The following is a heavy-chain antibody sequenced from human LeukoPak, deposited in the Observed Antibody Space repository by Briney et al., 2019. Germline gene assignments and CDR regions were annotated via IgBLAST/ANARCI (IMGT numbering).Heavy chain of an antibody. CDR3: ARQTRYCGGDCNSFDY. J-gene: IGHJ4*02. Sequence: GESLKISCKGSGYSFTNYWIGWVRQMPGQGLEWMGIIYPGDSDTRYSPSFQGQVTMSADKSISTAYLQWSSLKASDTAMYYCARQTRYCGGDCNSFDYWGQGTVVTVSP. D-gene: IGHD2-21*02. CDR1: GYSFTNYW. V-gene: IGHV5-51*01. CDR2: IYPGDSDT.